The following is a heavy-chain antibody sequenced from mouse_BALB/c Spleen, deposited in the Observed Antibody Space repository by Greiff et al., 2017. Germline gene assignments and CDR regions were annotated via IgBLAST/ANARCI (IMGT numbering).Heavy chain of an antibody. CDR3: ARQDGTGPYAMDY. Sequence: EVKLVESGGGLVKPGGSLKLSCAASGFTFSSYAMSWVRQTPEKRLEWVATISSGGSYTYYPDSVKGRFTISRDNAKNTLYLQMSSLRSEDTAMYYCARQDGTGPYAMDYWGQGTSVTVSA. V-gene: IGHV5-9-3*01. D-gene: IGHD4-1*01. CDR2: ISSGGSYT. CDR1: GFTFSSYA. J-gene: IGHJ4*01.